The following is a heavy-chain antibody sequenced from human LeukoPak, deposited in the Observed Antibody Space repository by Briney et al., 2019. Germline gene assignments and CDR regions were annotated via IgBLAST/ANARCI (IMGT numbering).Heavy chain of an antibody. CDR2: IRYDGSDK. CDR1: GFTFSSYG. Sequence: GGSLRLSCAASGFTFSSYGMHWVRQAPGKGLVWVAFIRYDGSDKYYGDSVKGQFTISRDNSKNTLYLQMNSLRAEDTAVYYCAKADSGTYYGLGDYFDYWGQGTLVTVSS. V-gene: IGHV3-30*02. D-gene: IGHD1-26*01. CDR3: AKADSGTYYGLGDYFDY. J-gene: IGHJ4*02.